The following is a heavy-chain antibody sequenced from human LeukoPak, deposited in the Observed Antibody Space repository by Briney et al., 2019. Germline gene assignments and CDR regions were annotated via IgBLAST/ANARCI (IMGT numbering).Heavy chain of an antibody. CDR2: INHSGST. Sequence: SETLSLTCAVNGGSFSGYYWSWIRQPPGKGLEWIGEINHSGSTTYNPSLKSRATISVDTSKNQLYLKLSSVTAADTAVYYCARELGYCTGGNCYGGVFHYWGQGTLVTVSS. J-gene: IGHJ4*02. CDR1: GGSFSGYY. D-gene: IGHD2-15*01. V-gene: IGHV4-34*01. CDR3: ARELGYCTGGNCYGGVFHY.